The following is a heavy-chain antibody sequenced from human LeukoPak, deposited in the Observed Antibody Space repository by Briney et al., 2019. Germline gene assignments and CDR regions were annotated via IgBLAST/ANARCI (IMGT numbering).Heavy chain of an antibody. CDR2: IRFDGSYK. CDR3: AKGDNSNHPDY. Sequence: GGSLSLSSAASGFTFSDYGMHWVRQAPGKGLEWVAFIRFDGSYKYYADSVKGRFTISRDNSKNTLYLQMNGLRAEDTAVYYCAKGDNSNHPDYWGQGTLVTVSS. D-gene: IGHD1-14*01. V-gene: IGHV3-30*02. J-gene: IGHJ4*02. CDR1: GFTFSDYG.